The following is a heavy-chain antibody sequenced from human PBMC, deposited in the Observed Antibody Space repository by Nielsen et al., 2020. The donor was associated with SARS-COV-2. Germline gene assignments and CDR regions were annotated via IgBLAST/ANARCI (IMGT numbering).Heavy chain of an antibody. J-gene: IGHJ4*02. D-gene: IGHD3-10*01. Sequence: GESLKISCAASGVTFSDAWMSWVRQAPGKGLEWVGRIKSKTDGGTTDYAAPVIGRFTISRDDSKNTLYLQINSLKTEDTAVYYCTTDLRGHYYGSGSYFDYWGQGTLVTVSS. CDR2: IKSKTDGGTT. CDR1: GVTFSDAW. CDR3: TTDLRGHYYGSGSYFDY. V-gene: IGHV3-15*01.